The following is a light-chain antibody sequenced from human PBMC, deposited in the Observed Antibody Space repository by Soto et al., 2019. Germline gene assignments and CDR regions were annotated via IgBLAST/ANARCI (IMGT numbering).Light chain of an antibody. CDR2: AAS. CDR3: HQYNNCPWT. V-gene: IGKV3-15*01. CDR1: QRVSSH. J-gene: IGKJ1*01. Sequence: ETVMTQSPVTLSVSPGDTATLSCRASQRVSSHLAWYQQKPGQAPRLLIYAASTRATGIPVRFSGSGSETEFTLTIRRLQSEDFALYYCHQYNNCPWTFGQGTKVEIK.